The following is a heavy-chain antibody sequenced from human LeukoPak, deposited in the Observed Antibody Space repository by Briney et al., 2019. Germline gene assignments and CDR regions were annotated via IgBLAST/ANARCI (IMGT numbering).Heavy chain of an antibody. J-gene: IGHJ4*02. CDR1: GGSISSYY. CDR2: IYTSGST. CDR3: ARAYGDYGRYYFDY. Sequence: KSSETLSLTCTVSGGSISSYYWSWIRQPAGKGLEWIGRIYTSGSTNYNPSLKSRVTMSVDTSKNQFSLKLSSVTAADTAVYYCARAYGDYGRYYFDYWGQGTLVTVSS. V-gene: IGHV4-4*07. D-gene: IGHD4-17*01.